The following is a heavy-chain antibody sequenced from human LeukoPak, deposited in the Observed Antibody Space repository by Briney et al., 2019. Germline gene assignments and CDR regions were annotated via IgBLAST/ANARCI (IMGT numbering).Heavy chain of an antibody. CDR3: ARGPIVVVPAAMGGYYYYMDV. V-gene: IGHV1-69*01. CDR1: GGTFSSYA. CDR2: IIPVFGTT. D-gene: IGHD2-2*01. Sequence: SVKVSCKASGGTFSSYAIGWVRQAPGQGLEWMGGIIPVFGTTNYAQKFQGRVTITADESTATAYMELSSLRSEDTAVYYCARGPIVVVPAAMGGYYYYMDVWGKGTTVTVSS. J-gene: IGHJ6*03.